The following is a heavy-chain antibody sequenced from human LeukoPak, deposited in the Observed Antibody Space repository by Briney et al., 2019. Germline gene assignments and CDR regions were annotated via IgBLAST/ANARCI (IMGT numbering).Heavy chain of an antibody. J-gene: IGHJ4*02. Sequence: SETLSLTCTVSGGSISSFSWSWIRQPPGKGLEWIGYIYYSGSTNYNPSLKSRVTMSVDTSKNQFSLKLSSVTAADTAVYYCARENTVTSTSFDYWGQGTLVTVSS. CDR3: ARENTVTSTSFDY. CDR2: IYYSGST. V-gene: IGHV4-59*12. D-gene: IGHD4-17*01. CDR1: GGSISSFS.